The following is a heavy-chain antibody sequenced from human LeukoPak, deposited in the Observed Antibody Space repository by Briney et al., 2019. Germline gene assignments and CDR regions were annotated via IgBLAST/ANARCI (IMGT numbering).Heavy chain of an antibody. CDR2: IGGGGEST. V-gene: IGHV3-23*01. D-gene: IGHD1-26*01. CDR1: GFTFSSYA. CDR3: AKVLSGSQDY. J-gene: IGHJ4*02. Sequence: GGSLRLSCAASGFTFSSYAMSWVRQAPGKGLEWVSTIGGGGESTYYADSVQGRFTISRDNSKNTVYLQMNSLRAEDTAVYYCAKVLSGSQDYWGQGTLVTVFS.